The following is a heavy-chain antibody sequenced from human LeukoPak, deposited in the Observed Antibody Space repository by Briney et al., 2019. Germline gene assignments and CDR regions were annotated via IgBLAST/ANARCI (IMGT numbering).Heavy chain of an antibody. D-gene: IGHD2-21*01. CDR3: WEAGVSANNEF. V-gene: IGHV3-7*01. J-gene: IGHJ4*02. CDR1: GFTFSSYW. Sequence: GGSLRLSCAASGFTFSSYWMSWVRQAPGKGLEWVANIKQDGSEKYYVDSVKGRFTISRDNAKNSLYLQMNSLRAEDTAVYYCWEAGVSANNEFWGQGTLVTVSS. CDR2: IKQDGSEK.